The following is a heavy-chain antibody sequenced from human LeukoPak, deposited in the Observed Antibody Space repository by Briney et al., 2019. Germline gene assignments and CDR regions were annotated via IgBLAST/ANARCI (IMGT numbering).Heavy chain of an antibody. J-gene: IGHJ4*02. CDR3: ARDYYDSSGYYYEYYFDY. CDR2: ISSSSSYI. D-gene: IGHD3-22*01. V-gene: IGHV3-21*01. Sequence: KAGGSLSLSCAASGFTFSSYSMNWVRQAPGKGLEWVSSISSSSSYIYYADSVKGRFTISRDNAKNSLYLQMNSLRAEDTAVYYCARDYYDSSGYYYEYYFDYWGQGTLVTVSS. CDR1: GFTFSSYS.